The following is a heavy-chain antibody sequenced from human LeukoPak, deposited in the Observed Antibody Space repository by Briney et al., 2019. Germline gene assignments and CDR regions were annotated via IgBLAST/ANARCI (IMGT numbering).Heavy chain of an antibody. Sequence: GGSLRLSCAASGFTFDNYAMHWVRQAPAKGLEWVAVISYGGNNEFYANSVKGRFTSSRDNSKNTVYLQMTSLRAEDTAVYYCARDDGAITFGGVSYGMDVWGQGTTVPVSS. CDR3: ARDDGAITFGGVSYGMDV. V-gene: IGHV3-30-3*01. D-gene: IGHD3-16*01. CDR2: ISYGGNNE. CDR1: GFTFDNYA. J-gene: IGHJ6*02.